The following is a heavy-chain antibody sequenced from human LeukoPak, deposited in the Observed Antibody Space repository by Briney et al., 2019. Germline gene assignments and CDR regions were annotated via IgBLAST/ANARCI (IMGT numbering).Heavy chain of an antibody. CDR1: GFSFSTFA. V-gene: IGHV3-30-3*01. CDR2: ISSDGDNK. Sequence: PGGSLRLSCAASGFSFSTFAINWVRQAPGKGLEWVVVISSDGDNKYYADSVKGRFTISRDNSKNTLFLQMNSLKTEDTAVYYCARAKLHSSLYHWRRGVLVTVSS. D-gene: IGHD3-22*01. J-gene: IGHJ4*02. CDR3: ARAKLHSSLYH.